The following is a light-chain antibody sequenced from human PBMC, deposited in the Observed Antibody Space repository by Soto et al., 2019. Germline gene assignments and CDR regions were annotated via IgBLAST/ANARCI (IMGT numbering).Light chain of an antibody. CDR3: QQFDSTPYT. V-gene: IGKV3-20*01. J-gene: IGKJ2*01. Sequence: EIVLTQSPGSLSLSPGQSATLSCRASQTVTSNYLVWYQQQPGQAPRLLIYGASTRATGIPDRFSGSGSGTDFSLSNSRLEPEDFAVYYCQQFDSTPYTFGLGTKLEIK. CDR2: GAS. CDR1: QTVTSNY.